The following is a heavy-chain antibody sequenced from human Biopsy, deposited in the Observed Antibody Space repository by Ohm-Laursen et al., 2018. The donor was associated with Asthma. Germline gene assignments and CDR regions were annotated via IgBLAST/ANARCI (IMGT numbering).Heavy chain of an antibody. CDR1: GGTFNTYV. CDR3: ARKAGSCISRTCYSLDF. V-gene: IGHV1-69*01. J-gene: IGHJ4*02. D-gene: IGHD2-2*01. Sequence: SSVKVSCKPLGGTFNTYVIGWVRQAPGQGLEWMGGINSVFGTTTYPQKFQDRVTITADDSTSTAYMELSSLRSEDTAVYYCARKAGSCISRTCYSLDFWGQETLVTVSS. CDR2: INSVFGTT.